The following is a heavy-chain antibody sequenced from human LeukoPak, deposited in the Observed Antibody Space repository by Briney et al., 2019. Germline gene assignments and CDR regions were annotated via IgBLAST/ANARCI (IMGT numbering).Heavy chain of an antibody. CDR3: ARAPPSRYCSSTSCFSYYFDY. CDR1: GGTFSSYA. Sequence: RASVKVFCKASGGTFSSYAISWVRQAPGQGLEWMGGIIPIFGTANYAQKFQGRVTITADESTSTAYMELRSLRSEDTAVYYCARAPPSRYCSSTSCFSYYFDYWGQGTLVTVSS. V-gene: IGHV1-69*01. J-gene: IGHJ4*02. CDR2: IIPIFGTA. D-gene: IGHD2-2*01.